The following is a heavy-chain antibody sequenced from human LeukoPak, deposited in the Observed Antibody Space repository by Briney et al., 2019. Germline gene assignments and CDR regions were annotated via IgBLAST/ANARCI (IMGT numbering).Heavy chain of an antibody. Sequence: PGGSLRLSCAASGFTFSSYWMHWVRQAPGKGLVCVSSISGSGGSTYYADSVKGRFTISRDNSKNTLYLQVNSLRAEDTAVYYCAKDWTGTKPFDLWGRGTLVTVSS. D-gene: IGHD3/OR15-3a*01. J-gene: IGHJ2*01. CDR3: AKDWTGTKPFDL. CDR1: GFTFSSYW. CDR2: ISGSGGST. V-gene: IGHV3-23*01.